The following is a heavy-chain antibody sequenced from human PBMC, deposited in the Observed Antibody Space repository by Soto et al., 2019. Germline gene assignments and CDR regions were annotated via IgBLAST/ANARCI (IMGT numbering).Heavy chain of an antibody. CDR1: GYTFTSYG. V-gene: IGHV1-18*01. D-gene: IGHD3-3*01. J-gene: IGHJ4*02. Sequence: GASVKVSCKASGYTFTSYGISWVRQAPGQGLEWMGWISAYNGNTNYAQKLQGRVTMTTDTSTSTAYMELRSLRSEDTAVYYCARDRGRWDLDTIFGVGVFDYWGQGTLVTVSS. CDR3: ARDRGRWDLDTIFGVGVFDY. CDR2: ISAYNGNT.